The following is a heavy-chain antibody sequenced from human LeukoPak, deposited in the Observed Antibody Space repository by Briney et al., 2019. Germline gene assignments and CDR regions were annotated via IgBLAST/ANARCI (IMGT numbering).Heavy chain of an antibody. CDR1: GFTLSSSA. Sequence: GGSLRLSCAACGFTLSSSAMRGVRQAPGKGLEGVSGISSSSSRTYYADSVKGPFTISRHNSKNPLYLQMHSLRAEDTALHYCARRGSTYSNWFFDLCGRGSLVTVSS. V-gene: IGHV3-23*01. CDR2: ISSSSSRT. J-gene: IGHJ2*01. D-gene: IGHD2-2*01. CDR3: ARRGSTYSNWFFDL.